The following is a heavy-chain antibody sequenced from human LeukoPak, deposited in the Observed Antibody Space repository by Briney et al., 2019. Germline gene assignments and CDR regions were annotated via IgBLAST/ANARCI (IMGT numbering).Heavy chain of an antibody. V-gene: IGHV1-18*04. CDR1: GYTFKNYG. CDR2: ISTYNGET. CDR3: ARDPSNTSGWYIWFDF. D-gene: IGHD6-19*01. Sequence: GAPVKDSCKASGYTFKNYGISWVRQAPGQGLEWMGWISTYNGETKHAQKYQGRRSLPADAFTHTAYMELRGLRSEDTAVYYCARDPSNTSGWYIWFDFWGQGTLVTVSS. J-gene: IGHJ5*01.